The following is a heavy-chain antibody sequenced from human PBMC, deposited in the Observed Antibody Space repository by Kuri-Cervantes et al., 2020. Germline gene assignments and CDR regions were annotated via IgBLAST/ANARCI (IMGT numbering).Heavy chain of an antibody. CDR3: ARVSSPADIVVVPAAIYYYYYYGMDV. CDR1: GFTFGSYA. CDR2: ISYDGSNK. J-gene: IGHJ6*02. Sequence: GGSLRLSCAASGFTFGSYAMHWVRQAPGKGLEWVAVISYDGSNKYYADSVKGRFTISRDNSKNTLYLQMDSLRAEDTAVYYCARVSSPADIVVVPAAIYYYYYYGMDVWGQGTTVTVSS. V-gene: IGHV3-30-3*01. D-gene: IGHD2-2*02.